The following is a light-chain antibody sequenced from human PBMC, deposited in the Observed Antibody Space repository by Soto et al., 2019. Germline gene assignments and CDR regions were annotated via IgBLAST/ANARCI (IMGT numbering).Light chain of an antibody. CDR2: DTR. V-gene: IGLV7-46*01. CDR3: LLSYSGALYV. CDR1: TGAVTSGHY. Sequence: QAVVTQEPSLTVSPGGTVTLTFGSSTGAVTSGHYHYWFQQKPGQAPRTLIYDTRNKHSWTPARFSGSLLGGKAALTLSGAQPEDEAEYYCLLSYSGALYVFGTGTKLTVL. J-gene: IGLJ1*01.